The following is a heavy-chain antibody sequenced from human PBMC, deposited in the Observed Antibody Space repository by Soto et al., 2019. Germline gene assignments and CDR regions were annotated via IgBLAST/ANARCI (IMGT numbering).Heavy chain of an antibody. J-gene: IGHJ4*02. CDR1: GFTFSSYA. CDR3: AKAPWFGEFSYFDY. CDR2: ISGSGGST. V-gene: IGHV3-23*01. D-gene: IGHD3-10*01. Sequence: GGSLRLSCAASGFTFSSYAMSWVRQAPGKGLEWVSAISGSGGSTYYADSVKGRFTISRDNSKNTLYLQMNSLRAEDTAVSYCAKAPWFGEFSYFDYWGQGTLVTVSS.